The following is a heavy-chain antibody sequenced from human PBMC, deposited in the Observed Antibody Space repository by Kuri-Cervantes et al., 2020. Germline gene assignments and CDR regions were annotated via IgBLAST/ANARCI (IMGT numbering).Heavy chain of an antibody. CDR3: AREGYCSSTSCYDDY. D-gene: IGHD2-2*01. Sequence: GESLKISCAASGFTFSDYYMSWIRQAPGKGLEWVSYISSSGSTIYYADSVKGRFTISRDNAKNSLYLQMNSLRAEDTAVYYCAREGYCSSTSCYDDYWGQGTLVTVSS. CDR2: ISSSGSTI. J-gene: IGHJ4*02. CDR1: GFTFSDYY. V-gene: IGHV3-11*04.